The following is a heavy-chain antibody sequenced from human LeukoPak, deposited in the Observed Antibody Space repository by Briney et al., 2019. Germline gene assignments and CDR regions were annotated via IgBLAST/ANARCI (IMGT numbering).Heavy chain of an antibody. D-gene: IGHD2/OR15-2a*01. V-gene: IGHV3-15*01. CDR2: IYRKTDGGTT. CDR3: TTDTWSGFDP. Sequence: GGSLRLSCAASGFTFTNAWMTWVRQAPGKGLEWVGRIYRKTDGGTTDYAAPVKGTFTISRDDSKNTLYLQMNSLKTEDTAVYYCTTDTWSGFDPWGQGTLVTVSS. J-gene: IGHJ5*02. CDR1: GFTFTNAW.